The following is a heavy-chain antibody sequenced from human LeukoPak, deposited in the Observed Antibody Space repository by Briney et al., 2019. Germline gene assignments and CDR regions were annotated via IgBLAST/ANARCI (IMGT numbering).Heavy chain of an antibody. CDR2: ISWNSGNI. CDR3: VKAVYANYVGGNFDF. J-gene: IGHJ4*02. D-gene: IGHD4/OR15-4a*01. V-gene: IGHV3-9*01. CDR1: GFPFDDYA. Sequence: PGGSLRLSCAASGFPFDDYAMHWVRQAPGKGLQWVSGISWNSGNIGYADSVKGRFTISRDNAKNSLFLQMSSLRADDTALYYCVKAVYANYVGGNFDFWGQGTLVTVSS.